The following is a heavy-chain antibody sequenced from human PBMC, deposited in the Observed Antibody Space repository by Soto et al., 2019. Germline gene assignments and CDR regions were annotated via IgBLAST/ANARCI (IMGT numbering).Heavy chain of an antibody. Sequence: ASVKVSCKASGYTFTSYDINWVRQATGQGLEWMGWMNPNSGNTGYAQKFQGRVTMTRNTSISTAYMELSSLRSEDTAVYYCARRTRGEMRDFWSGTYDEADYYYYYYMDVWGKGTTVTVSS. CDR2: MNPNSGNT. CDR1: GYTFTSYD. CDR3: ARRTRGEMRDFWSGTYDEADYYYYYYMDV. D-gene: IGHD3-3*01. J-gene: IGHJ6*03. V-gene: IGHV1-8*01.